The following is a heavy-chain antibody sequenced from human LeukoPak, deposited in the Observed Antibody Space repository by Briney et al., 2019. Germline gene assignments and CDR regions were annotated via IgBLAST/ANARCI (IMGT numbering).Heavy chain of an antibody. CDR2: INSDGSST. Sequence: GGSLRLSCAASGFTFSSYWMHWVRQAPGKGLVWVSRINSDGSSTSYADSVKGRFTISRDNAKNTLYLQMNSLRAEDTAVYYCARGPAPLDSSSWKDYWGQGTLVTVSS. V-gene: IGHV3-74*01. CDR1: GFTFSSYW. CDR3: ARGPAPLDSSSWKDY. J-gene: IGHJ4*02. D-gene: IGHD6-13*01.